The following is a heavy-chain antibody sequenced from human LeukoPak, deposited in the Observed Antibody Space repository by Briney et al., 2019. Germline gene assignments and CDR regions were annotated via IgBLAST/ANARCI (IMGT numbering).Heavy chain of an antibody. CDR3: AREVVPVAITWFAP. D-gene: IGHD2-2*01. Sequence: GASVKVSCKASGYTFTGYYMHWVRQAPGQGLEWMGWINPNSGGTNYAQKFQGRVTMTRDTSISTAYMELSRLRSDDTAVYYCAREVVPVAITWFAPGGKETLVPASS. CDR2: INPNSGGT. J-gene: IGHJ5*02. V-gene: IGHV1-2*02. CDR1: GYTFTGYY.